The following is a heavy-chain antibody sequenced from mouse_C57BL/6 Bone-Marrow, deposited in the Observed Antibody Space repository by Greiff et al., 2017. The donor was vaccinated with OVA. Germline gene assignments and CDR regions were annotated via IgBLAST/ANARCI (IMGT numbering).Heavy chain of an antibody. D-gene: IGHD1-1*01. J-gene: IGHJ4*01. CDR3: ARDYGSRDAMDY. CDR2: IWSGGSA. V-gene: IGHV2-2*01. Sequence: QVHVKPSGPGLVPPSQSLSITCTVSGFSLTSSGVHWVRPSPGKGLEWLGVIWSGGSADYNAAFIYRLSISKDNSKSQVFFKMNSLQADDTAIYYCARDYGSRDAMDYWGQGTSVTVSS. CDR1: GFSLTSSG.